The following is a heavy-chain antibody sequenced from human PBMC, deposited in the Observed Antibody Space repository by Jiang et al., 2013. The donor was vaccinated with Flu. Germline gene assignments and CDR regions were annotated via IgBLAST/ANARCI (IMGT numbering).Heavy chain of an antibody. D-gene: IGHD6-13*01. CDR1: GGSISSSSYY. CDR3: ASFCIAWRLGTKTQGSMDV. V-gene: IGHV4-39*01. J-gene: IGHJ6*02. Sequence: GPGLVKPSETLSLTCTVSGGSISSSSYYWGWIRQPPGKGLEWIGSIYYSGSTYYNPSLKSRVTISVDTSKNQFSLKLSSVTAADTAVYYCASFCIAWRLGTKTQGSMDVWGQGTTVTVSS. CDR2: IYYSGST.